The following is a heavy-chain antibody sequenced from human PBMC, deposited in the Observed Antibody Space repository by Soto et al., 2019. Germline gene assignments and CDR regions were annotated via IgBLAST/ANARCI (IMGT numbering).Heavy chain of an antibody. CDR3: ARVGGYYGSGSYFNYYYYYGMDV. J-gene: IGHJ6*02. D-gene: IGHD3-10*01. V-gene: IGHV1-69*13. CDR2: IIPIFGTA. Sequence: SVKVSCKASGGTFSSYAISWVRQATGQGLEWMGGIIPIFGTANYAQKFQGRVTITADESTSTAYMELSSLRSEDTAVYYCARVGGYYGSGSYFNYYYYYGMDVWGQGTTVTVSS. CDR1: GGTFSSYA.